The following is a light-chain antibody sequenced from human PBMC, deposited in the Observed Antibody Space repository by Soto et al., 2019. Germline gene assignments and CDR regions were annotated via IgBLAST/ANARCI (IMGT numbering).Light chain of an antibody. CDR3: EQSHSYS. Sequence: DIQMTQSPSTLPASVGDRVTITCRASQSISSWLAWYQQKPGTAPKVLIYHASNLQSGVPSRFSGSGSGTEFTLTLSSLQPDDFATYYCEQSHSYSFGQGTKVDI. CDR2: HAS. CDR1: QSISSW. J-gene: IGKJ1*01. V-gene: IGKV1-5*01.